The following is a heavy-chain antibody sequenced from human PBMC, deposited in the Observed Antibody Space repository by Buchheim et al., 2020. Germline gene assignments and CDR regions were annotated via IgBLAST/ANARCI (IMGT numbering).Heavy chain of an antibody. Sequence: QVQLVESGGGVVQPGRSLRLSCAASGFTFSSYGMHWVRQAPGKGLEWVAVIWYDGSNKYYADSVKGRFTISRDNSKHTLYLQMNSLRAEDTAVYYCARDAYYYDSSGPDYWGQGTL. CDR3: ARDAYYYDSSGPDY. D-gene: IGHD3-22*01. CDR1: GFTFSSYG. J-gene: IGHJ4*02. CDR2: IWYDGSNK. V-gene: IGHV3-33*01.